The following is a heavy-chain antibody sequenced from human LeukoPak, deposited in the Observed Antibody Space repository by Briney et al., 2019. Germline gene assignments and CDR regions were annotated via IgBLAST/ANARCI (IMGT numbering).Heavy chain of an antibody. J-gene: IGHJ4*02. Sequence: SETLSLTFTVSGGSISSYYWSWIRQPPGKGLEWIGYIYYSGSTNYNPSLKSRVTISVDTSKNQFYLKLSSVTAADTAVYYCARGEGDCSSTSCYGYFGYWGQGTLVTVSS. V-gene: IGHV4-59*01. CDR2: IYYSGST. CDR1: GGSISSYY. D-gene: IGHD2-2*01. CDR3: ARGEGDCSSTSCYGYFGY.